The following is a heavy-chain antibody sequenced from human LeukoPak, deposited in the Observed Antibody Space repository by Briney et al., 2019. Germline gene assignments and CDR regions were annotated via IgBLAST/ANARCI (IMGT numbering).Heavy chain of an antibody. V-gene: IGHV3-23*01. CDR3: AKGGYFDSTNEDYFDY. J-gene: IGHJ4*02. D-gene: IGHD3-9*01. CDR1: GFTFSSYA. Sequence: GGSLRLSCAASGFTFSSYAMSWVRQAPGKGLEWVSDISGSGGSTYYADSMKGRFTISRDNSKNTLYLQMNSLRAEDTAVYYCAKGGYFDSTNEDYFDYWGQGTLVTVSS. CDR2: ISGSGGST.